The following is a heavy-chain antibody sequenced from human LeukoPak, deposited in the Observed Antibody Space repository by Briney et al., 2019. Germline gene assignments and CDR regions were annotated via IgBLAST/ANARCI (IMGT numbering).Heavy chain of an antibody. Sequence: SETLSLTCTVSGGSISSYYWSWIRQPAGKGLEWIGRIYTSGSTNYNPSLKSRVTMSVDTSKNQFSLKLSSVTAADTAVYYCARAGWTATLDAFDIWGQGTMVTVSS. D-gene: IGHD2-21*02. V-gene: IGHV4-4*07. CDR1: GGSISSYY. J-gene: IGHJ3*02. CDR2: IYTSGST. CDR3: ARAGWTATLDAFDI.